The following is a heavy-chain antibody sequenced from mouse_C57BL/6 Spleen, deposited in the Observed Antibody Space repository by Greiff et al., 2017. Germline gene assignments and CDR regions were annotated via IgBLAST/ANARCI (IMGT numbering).Heavy chain of an antibody. CDR1: GYSITSGYY. CDR3: ARRLYDGYYDYAMDY. J-gene: IGHJ4*01. D-gene: IGHD2-3*01. V-gene: IGHV3-6*01. CDR2: ISYDGSN. Sequence: EVQLVESGPGLVKPSQSLSLTCSVTGYSITSGYYWNWIRQFPGNKLEWMGYISYDGSNNYNPSLKNRISITRDTSKNQFFLKLNSVTTEDTATYYCARRLYDGYYDYAMDYWGQGTSVTVSS.